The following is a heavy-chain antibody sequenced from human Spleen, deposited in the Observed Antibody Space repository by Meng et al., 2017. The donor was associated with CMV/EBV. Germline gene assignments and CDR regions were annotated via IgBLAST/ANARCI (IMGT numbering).Heavy chain of an antibody. V-gene: IGHV3-23*01. D-gene: IGHD6-6*01. CDR2: ISGSGGST. Sequence: GESLKISCAASGFTFSSYAMSWVRQAPGKGLEWVSAISGSGGSTYYAGSVKGRFTISRDNSKNTLYLQMNSLRAEDTAVYYCARESSSRYYFDYWGQGTLVTVSS. J-gene: IGHJ4*02. CDR3: ARESSSRYYFDY. CDR1: GFTFSSYA.